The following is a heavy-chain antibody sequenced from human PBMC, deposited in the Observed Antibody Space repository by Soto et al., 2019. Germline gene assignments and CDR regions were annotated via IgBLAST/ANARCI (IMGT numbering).Heavy chain of an antibody. CDR1: GYAFSSYY. Sequence: ASVKVSCKASGYAFSSYYMHWVRQAPGQGLEWMAVINPSGDTTTYAQKFQGRVTMTRDTSTSTLFMELSSLRSEDTAVYFCARDWEFGYWGQGTLVTVSS. CDR3: ARDWEFGY. CDR2: INPSGDTT. V-gene: IGHV1-46*01. D-gene: IGHD1-26*01. J-gene: IGHJ4*02.